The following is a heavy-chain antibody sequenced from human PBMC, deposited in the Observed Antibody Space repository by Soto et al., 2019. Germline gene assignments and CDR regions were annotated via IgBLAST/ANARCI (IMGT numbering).Heavy chain of an antibody. V-gene: IGHV5-10-1*01. J-gene: IGHJ4*02. D-gene: IGHD3-22*01. Sequence: AVESLEISCKGSGYSFAGYWITWVRQKPWKGLEWMGRIDPSDSQTYYSPSFRGHVTISATKSITTVFLQWSSLRASDTAMYYCARQIYDSDTGPNFQYYFDSWGQGTPVTVSS. CDR2: IDPSDSQT. CDR3: ARQIYDSDTGPNFQYYFDS. CDR1: GYSFAGYW.